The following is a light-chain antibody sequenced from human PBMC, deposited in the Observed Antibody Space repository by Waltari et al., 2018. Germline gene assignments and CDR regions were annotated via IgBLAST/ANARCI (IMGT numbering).Light chain of an antibody. Sequence: SSELTQDPAVSVALGQTVRITCQGDSLNSYYASWYQQRAGQAPLLVIYGKNKRPSGSPDRFSGSSLGDTSSLTITAARAEDEADYYCSSRDIRGIQLRFGGGTKLTVL. CDR3: SSRDIRGIQLR. CDR2: GKN. J-gene: IGLJ3*02. V-gene: IGLV3-19*01. CDR1: SLNSYY.